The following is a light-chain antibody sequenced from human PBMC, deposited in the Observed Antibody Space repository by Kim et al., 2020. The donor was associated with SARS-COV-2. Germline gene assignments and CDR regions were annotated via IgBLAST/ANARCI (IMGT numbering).Light chain of an antibody. CDR1: QSVSSRY. J-gene: IGKJ2*01. V-gene: IGKV3-20*01. Sequence: SPGERATLSCRASQSVSSRYLAWYQQKPGQAPRLLIYGASNRATGVPDRFSGSGSGTDFTLTISRLEPEDFAMYYCQQYGNSPPYTFGQGTKLEI. CDR2: GAS. CDR3: QQYGNSPPYT.